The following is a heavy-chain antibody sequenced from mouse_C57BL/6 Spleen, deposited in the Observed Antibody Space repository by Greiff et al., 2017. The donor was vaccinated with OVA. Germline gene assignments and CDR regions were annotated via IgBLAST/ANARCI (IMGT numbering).Heavy chain of an antibody. Sequence: VQLQQSGAELVKPGASVKLSCKASGYTFTSYWMHWVKQRPGQGLEWIGMIHPNSGSTNYNEKFKSKATLTVDKSSSTAYMQLSSLTSEDSAVYYCASRGNYWYFDVWGTGTTVTVSS. D-gene: IGHD2-1*01. CDR1: GYTFTSYW. CDR2: IHPNSGST. V-gene: IGHV1-64*01. J-gene: IGHJ1*03. CDR3: ASRGNYWYFDV.